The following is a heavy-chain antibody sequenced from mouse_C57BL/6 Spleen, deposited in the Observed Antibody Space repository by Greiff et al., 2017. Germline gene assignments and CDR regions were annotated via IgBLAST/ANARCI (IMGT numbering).Heavy chain of an antibody. J-gene: IGHJ2*01. Sequence: QVQLQQPGAELVRPGSSVKLSCKASGYTFTSYWMHWVKQRPIQGLEWIGNIDPSDSETHYNQKFKDKATLTVDKSSSTAYMQLSSLTSEDSAVYYCARDYYGSSYDWGQGTTLTVSS. CDR1: GYTFTSYW. CDR2: IDPSDSET. D-gene: IGHD1-1*01. V-gene: IGHV1-52*01. CDR3: ARDYYGSSYD.